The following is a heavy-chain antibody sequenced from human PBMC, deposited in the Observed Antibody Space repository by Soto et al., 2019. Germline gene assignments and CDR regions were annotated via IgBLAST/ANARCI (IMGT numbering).Heavy chain of an antibody. CDR2: ISTRSDV. CDR3: AREKTAWPLAYGLEV. CDR1: EFSLSTYS. D-gene: IGHD2-21*02. V-gene: IGHV3-21*03. Sequence: PGGSLRLSCTASEFSLSTYSMNWVRQAPGKGLEWVSSISTRSDVYYADSVKGRFTIARDNAKNSLSLQMNSLSAEDTGVYYCAREKTAWPLAYGLEVWGQGTMVTVSS. J-gene: IGHJ6*02.